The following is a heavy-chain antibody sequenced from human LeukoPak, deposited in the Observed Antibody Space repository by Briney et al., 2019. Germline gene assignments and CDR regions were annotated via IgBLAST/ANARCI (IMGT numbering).Heavy chain of an antibody. J-gene: IGHJ3*02. CDR1: GGSISSSSYY. D-gene: IGHD3-9*01. CDR3: ARVYYDNAFDI. CDR2: IYYTGTT. Sequence: SETLSLTCTVSGGSISSSSYYWGWIRQPPGKGLEWIGSIYYTGTTYYNPSLRSRVSIFVDTSKNQFSLKLSSVTAADTAVYYCARVYYDNAFDIWGQGTMVTVSS. V-gene: IGHV4-39*07.